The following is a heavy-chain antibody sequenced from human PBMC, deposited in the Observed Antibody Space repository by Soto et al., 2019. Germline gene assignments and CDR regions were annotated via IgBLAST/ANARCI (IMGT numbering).Heavy chain of an antibody. Sequence: QVQLVQSGAEVKKPGSSVKVSCKASGGTFSSYAISWVRQAPGQGLEWMGGIIPIFGTANYAQKFQGRVTLTADESTSTAYMELSSLRSEDTAVYYCAPSYYDILTGYYTPDGMDVWGQGTTVTVSS. CDR3: APSYYDILTGYYTPDGMDV. CDR2: IIPIFGTA. J-gene: IGHJ6*02. D-gene: IGHD3-9*01. V-gene: IGHV1-69*01. CDR1: GGTFSSYA.